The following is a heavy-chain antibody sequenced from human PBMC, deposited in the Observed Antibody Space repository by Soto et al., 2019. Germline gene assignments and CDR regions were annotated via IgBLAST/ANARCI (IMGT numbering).Heavy chain of an antibody. CDR3: ARIERFDP. V-gene: IGHV3-23*01. CDR1: GFTFSTHV. Sequence: EVRSLESGGGLVQPGGSLGLSCAASGFTFSTHVMSWFRQTPGQGLEWVSTIGTSGGTHYADTVKGRFTISRDNSKNTLYLQMDSLRADDTAVYYCARIERFDPWGQGTLVTVSP. CDR2: IGTSGGT. J-gene: IGHJ5*02.